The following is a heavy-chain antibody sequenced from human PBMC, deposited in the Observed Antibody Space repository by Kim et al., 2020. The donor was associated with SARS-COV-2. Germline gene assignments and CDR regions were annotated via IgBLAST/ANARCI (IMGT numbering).Heavy chain of an antibody. J-gene: IGHJ4*02. CDR2: ISWISGSI. Sequence: GGSLRLSCPASGFTFDDYAMHWVRQAPGKGLEWVSAISWISGSIGYADSVKGRFTISRDNAKNSLYLQMNSLRAEDTALYYCAKDFAAGKGRYYFDYWGQGTLVTVSS. D-gene: IGHD6-13*01. CDR3: AKDFAAGKGRYYFDY. CDR1: GFTFDDYA. V-gene: IGHV3-9*01.